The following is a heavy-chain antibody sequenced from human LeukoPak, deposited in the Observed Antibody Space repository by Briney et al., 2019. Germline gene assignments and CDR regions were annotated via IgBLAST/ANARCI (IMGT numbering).Heavy chain of an antibody. D-gene: IGHD6-19*01. V-gene: IGHV3-48*02. J-gene: IGHJ4*02. Sequence: GGSLRLSCAASGFXFSTYNINWVRQAPGKGLEWVLYISSGSGTIYYADSVKGRFTISRDNAKNSLYLQMNSLRDEDTAVYYCARDSLAVAGTYYFDYWGQGTLVTVSS. CDR1: GFXFSTYN. CDR3: ARDSLAVAGTYYFDY. CDR2: ISSGSGTI.